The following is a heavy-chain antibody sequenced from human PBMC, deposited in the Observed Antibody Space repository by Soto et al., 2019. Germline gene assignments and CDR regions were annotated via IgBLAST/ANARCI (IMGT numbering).Heavy chain of an antibody. CDR3: ARGLKNSDWFDP. CDR1: GGSFSGYY. V-gene: IGHV4-34*01. CDR2: INHSGST. J-gene: IGHJ5*02. D-gene: IGHD3-10*01. Sequence: SETLSLTCAVYGGSFSGYYWSWIRQPPGKGLEWIGEINHSGSTNYNPSLKSRVTISVDTSKNQFSLKLSSVTAADTAVYYCARGLKNSDWFDPWGQGTLVTSPQ.